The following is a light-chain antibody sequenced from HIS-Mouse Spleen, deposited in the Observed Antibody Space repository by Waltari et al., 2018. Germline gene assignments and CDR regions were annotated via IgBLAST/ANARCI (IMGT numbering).Light chain of an antibody. CDR2: KAS. CDR1: QSISSW. Sequence: DIQMTQSPSTLSPPVGDRVTITCRASQSISSWLAWYQQKPGKAPKLLIYKASSLESGVPSRFSGSGSGTEVTLTISSLQPDDFATYYCQQYNSYSLTFGGGTKVEIK. CDR3: QQYNSYSLT. J-gene: IGKJ4*01. V-gene: IGKV1-5*03.